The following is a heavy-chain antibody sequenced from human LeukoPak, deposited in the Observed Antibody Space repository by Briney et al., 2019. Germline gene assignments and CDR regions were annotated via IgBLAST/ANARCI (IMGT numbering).Heavy chain of an antibody. CDR3: ARGDYSGSSYDY. D-gene: IGHD1-26*01. CDR1: GGTLSSYA. CDR2: IIPIFGTA. Sequence: ASVKVSCKASGGTLSSYAISWVRQAPGQGLEWMGGIIPIFGTANYAQKFQGRVTITTDESTSTAYMELSSLRSEDTAVYYCARGDYSGSSYDYWGQGTLVTVSS. V-gene: IGHV1-69*05. J-gene: IGHJ4*02.